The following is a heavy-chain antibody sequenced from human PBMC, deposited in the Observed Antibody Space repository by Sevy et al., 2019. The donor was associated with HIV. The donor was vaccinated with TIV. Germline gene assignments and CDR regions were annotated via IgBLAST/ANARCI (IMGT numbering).Heavy chain of an antibody. CDR2: INHSGST. Sequence: SETRSLTCAVYGGSFSGYYWSWIRQPPGKGLEWIGEINHSGSTNYNPSLKSRVTISVDPSKNQFSLNLSSVTAADTAVYYCARFYDRRDYYMDVWGKGTTVTVSS. D-gene: IGHD3-22*01. CDR1: GGSFSGYY. V-gene: IGHV4-34*01. J-gene: IGHJ6*03. CDR3: ARFYDRRDYYMDV.